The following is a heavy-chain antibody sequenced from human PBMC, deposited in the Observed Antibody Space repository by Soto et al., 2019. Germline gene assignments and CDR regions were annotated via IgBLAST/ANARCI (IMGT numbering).Heavy chain of an antibody. V-gene: IGHV1-69*13. CDR2: IIPIFGTA. CDR1: GGTFSSYT. Sequence: ASVKVSCKASGGTFSSYTISWVRQAPGQGLEWMGGIIPIFGTANYAQKFQGRVTITADESTSTAYMELSSLRSEDTAVYYCARGNHRWLPLWYFDPWGRGTLVTVSS. CDR3: ARGNHRWLPLWYFDP. D-gene: IGHD5-12*01. J-gene: IGHJ2*01.